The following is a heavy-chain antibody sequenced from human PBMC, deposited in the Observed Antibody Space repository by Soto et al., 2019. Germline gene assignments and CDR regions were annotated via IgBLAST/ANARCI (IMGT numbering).Heavy chain of an antibody. V-gene: IGHV1-69*13. CDR3: AILIYAIAVAGTNYGMDV. Sequence: GASVKVSCKASGGTFSSYAISWVRQAPGQGLEWMGGIIPIFGTANYAQKFQGRVTITADESTSTAYMELSSLRSEDTAVYYCAILIYAIAVAGTNYGMDVWGQGTTVTVSS. J-gene: IGHJ6*02. CDR1: GGTFSSYA. CDR2: IIPIFGTA. D-gene: IGHD6-19*01.